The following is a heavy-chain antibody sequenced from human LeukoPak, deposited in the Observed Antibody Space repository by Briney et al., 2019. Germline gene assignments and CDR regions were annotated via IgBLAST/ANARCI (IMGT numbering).Heavy chain of an antibody. V-gene: IGHV1-2*02. CDR2: INPSSGAT. Sequence: ASLNDSCQASGYGFTDYYVHWIRQAPGQGLEWMGWINPSSGATIYAQKFQGRVTMTRDTFTTTAYMEINSLVSDDTAVYYCARGWQINSSGGFVDPWGQGTLVTVSS. CDR1: GYGFTDYY. J-gene: IGHJ5*02. D-gene: IGHD6-6*01. CDR3: ARGWQINSSGGFVDP.